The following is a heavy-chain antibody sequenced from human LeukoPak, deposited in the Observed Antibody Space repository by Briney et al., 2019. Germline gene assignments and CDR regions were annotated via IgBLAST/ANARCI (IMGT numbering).Heavy chain of an antibody. CDR3: AREVYDFWSGYPFDY. V-gene: IGHV1-2*02. D-gene: IGHD3-3*01. CDR2: INPNSGGT. J-gene: IGHJ4*02. CDR1: GYTFTSYY. Sequence: ASVKVSCKASGYTFTSYYMHWVRQAPGQGLEWMGWINPNSGGTNYAQKFQGRVTMTRDTSISTAYMELSRLRSDDTAVYYCAREVYDFWSGYPFDYWGQGTLVTVSS.